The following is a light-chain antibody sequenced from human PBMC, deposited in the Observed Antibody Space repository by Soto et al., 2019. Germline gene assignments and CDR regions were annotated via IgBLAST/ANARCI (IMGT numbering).Light chain of an antibody. CDR2: GAS. CDR3: QQYHSFPVT. CDR1: QSVSSY. V-gene: IGKV3-11*01. Sequence: EIVLTQSPAILSLSPGESATLSCRASQSVSSYLAWYQQKPGQSPRLLIYGASTRATGIPARFSGSGSGTDFTLTIRSLHPDESATYDCQQYHSFPVTFGQVTKVEVK. J-gene: IGKJ1*01.